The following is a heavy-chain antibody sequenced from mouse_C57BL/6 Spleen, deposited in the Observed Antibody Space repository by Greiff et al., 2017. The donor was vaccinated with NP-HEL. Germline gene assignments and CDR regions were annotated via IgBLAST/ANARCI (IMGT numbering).Heavy chain of an antibody. CDR3: ARIGDGFYYYGTGYFDV. D-gene: IGHD1-1*01. Sequence: EVMLVESGGGLVKPGGSLKLSCAASGFTFSDYGMHWVRQAPEKGLEWVAYISSGSSTIYYADTVKGRFTISRDNAKNTLFLQMTSLRSEDTAMYYCARIGDGFYYYGTGYFDVWGTGTTVTVSS. CDR2: ISSGSSTI. V-gene: IGHV5-17*01. CDR1: GFTFSDYG. J-gene: IGHJ1*03.